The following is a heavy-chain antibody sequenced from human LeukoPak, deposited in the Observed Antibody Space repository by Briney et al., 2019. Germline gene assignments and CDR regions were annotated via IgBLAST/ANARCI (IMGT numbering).Heavy chain of an antibody. CDR1: GFTFSDYY. Sequence: PGGSLRLSCAASGFTFSDYYMSWIRQAPGKGLEWVSYISSSGSTIYYADSVKGPFTISMDNAKNSLYLQMNSLRAEDTAVYYCARDPNWNPVSVDYWGQGTLVTVSS. CDR2: ISSSGSTI. V-gene: IGHV3-11*01. J-gene: IGHJ4*02. CDR3: ARDPNWNPVSVDY. D-gene: IGHD1-1*01.